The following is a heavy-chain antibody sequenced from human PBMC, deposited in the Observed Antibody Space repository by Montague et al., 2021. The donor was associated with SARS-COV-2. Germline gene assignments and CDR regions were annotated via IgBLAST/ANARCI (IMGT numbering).Heavy chain of an antibody. V-gene: IGHV4-59*12. J-gene: IGHJ3*02. D-gene: IGHD5-24*01. CDR2: FHYSGRS. CDR3: ARDRTFRDGYLDAFEI. CDR1: GGSINSYS. Sequence: SETLSLTCNVSGGSINSYSWSWIRQPPGKGLEWIANFHYSGRSDHNPSLESRVTISVDTSKNQFSLKMYSVTAADTAQFYCARDRTFRDGYLDAFEIWGQGTMVTVSS.